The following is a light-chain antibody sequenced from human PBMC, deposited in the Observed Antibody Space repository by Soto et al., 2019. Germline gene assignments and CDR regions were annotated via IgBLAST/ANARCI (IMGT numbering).Light chain of an antibody. V-gene: IGKV3-11*01. CDR1: QYINTR. CDR2: PTS. Sequence: EIVLTQSPATLSSFPGDRVTLSCRASQYINTRLSWYQHRPGQAPSLLIYPTSIRAAGIPARFSASGTGTDFTLTISDVQPEDFAVYYCHQRQSWPRTFGQGTKVDIK. J-gene: IGKJ1*01. CDR3: HQRQSWPRT.